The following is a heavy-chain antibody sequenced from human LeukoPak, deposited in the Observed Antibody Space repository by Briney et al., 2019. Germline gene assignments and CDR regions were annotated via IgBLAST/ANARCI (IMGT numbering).Heavy chain of an antibody. J-gene: IGHJ5*02. CDR3: ARSVMSIAARGDWFDP. D-gene: IGHD6-6*01. CDR1: SSSSYY. Sequence: SSSSYYWGWIRQPPGKGLEWMGIIYPGDSDTRYSPSFQGQVTISADKSISTAYLQWSSLKASDTAMYYCARSVMSIAARGDWFDPWGQGTLVTVSS. CDR2: IYPGDSDT. V-gene: IGHV5-51*01.